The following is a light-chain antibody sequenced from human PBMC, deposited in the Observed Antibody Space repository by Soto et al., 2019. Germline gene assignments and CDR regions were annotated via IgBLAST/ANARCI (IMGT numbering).Light chain of an antibody. CDR2: AGS. CDR3: QQLNSYPIT. Sequence: DIQLTQSTSSLSASVGDRVTITCRASQSIVRALNWYQQKPGKAPKLLIYAGSILQSGVPSRFSGSGSETDFILTISSPEPEDFATYYCQQLNSYPITFGQGTRLEIK. V-gene: IGKV1-39*01. J-gene: IGKJ5*01. CDR1: QSIVRA.